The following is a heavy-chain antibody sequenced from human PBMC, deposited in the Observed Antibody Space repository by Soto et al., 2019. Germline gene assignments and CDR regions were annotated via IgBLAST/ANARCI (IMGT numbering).Heavy chain of an antibody. J-gene: IGHJ4*02. CDR1: GFTFDDYA. V-gene: IGHV3-9*01. CDR3: VEEGGAGTGF. D-gene: IGHD3-16*01. CDR2: ISGNSGSI. Sequence: GGSLRLSCAASGFTFDDYAMHWVRQAPGKGLEWVSGISGNSGSIGYADSVKGRFTISRDNAKKTAYLQMNSLRVEDTAVYYCVEEGGAGTGFWGQGT.